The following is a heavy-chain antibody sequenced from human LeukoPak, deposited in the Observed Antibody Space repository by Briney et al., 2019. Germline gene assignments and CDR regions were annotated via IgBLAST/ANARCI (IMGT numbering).Heavy chain of an antibody. D-gene: IGHD6-19*01. J-gene: IGHJ6*03. V-gene: IGHV4-34*01. Sequence: PSETLSLTCAVYGGSFSGYYWSWIRQPPGKGLEWIGEINHSGSTNYNPSLKSRVTISVDTSKNQFSLKLSSVTAADTAVYYCARDSRVGQWLTNHYYYYYMDVWGKETTVTVSS. CDR1: GGSFSGYY. CDR2: INHSGST. CDR3: ARDSRVGQWLTNHYYYYYMDV.